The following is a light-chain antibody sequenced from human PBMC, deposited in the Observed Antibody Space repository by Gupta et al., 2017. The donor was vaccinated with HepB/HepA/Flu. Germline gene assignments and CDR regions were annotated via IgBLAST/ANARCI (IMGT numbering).Light chain of an antibody. CDR2: GTS. CDR1: QSFSRTF. CDR3: QQYGGSPLT. J-gene: IGKJ4*01. Sequence: EIVLTQSPGTLSLSPGERATLSCRASQSFSRTFLAWYQQKAGQAPRLLIYGTSSRATGIPDRFSGSGSGTDFTSTISRLEPEDFAVYYCQQYGGSPLTFGGGTKVEIK. V-gene: IGKV3-20*01.